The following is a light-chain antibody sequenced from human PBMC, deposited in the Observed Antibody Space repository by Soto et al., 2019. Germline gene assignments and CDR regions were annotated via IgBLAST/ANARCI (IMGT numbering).Light chain of an antibody. Sequence: DIVMTQSPDSLAVSLGERATINCKSSQSLLYSSNNKNYLAWYQQKPGQPPKLLLSWASTRESGVPDRFGRSGSGTDFTLTISSRQAEDVAVYYCQLYYTGRTFGQGTKVEIK. CDR3: QLYYTGRT. CDR1: QSLLYSSNNKNY. V-gene: IGKV4-1*01. J-gene: IGKJ1*01. CDR2: WAS.